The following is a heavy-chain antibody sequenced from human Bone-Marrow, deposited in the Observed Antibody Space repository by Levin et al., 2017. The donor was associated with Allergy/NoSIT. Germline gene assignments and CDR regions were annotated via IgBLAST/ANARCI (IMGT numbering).Heavy chain of an antibody. CDR1: GGSISSGAYS. D-gene: IGHD2-15*01. V-gene: IGHV4-30-2*01. CDR3: ARGAPWKLGYYFDY. CDR2: IYHSGNT. Sequence: SETLSLTCAVSGGSISSGAYSWSWIRQPPGKGLEWIGYIYHSGNTFYNPSLRSRVSLSVDTSKNQFSLRLNSVAAADTAVYFCARGAPWKLGYYFDYCGQGSLVTVSS. J-gene: IGHJ4*02.